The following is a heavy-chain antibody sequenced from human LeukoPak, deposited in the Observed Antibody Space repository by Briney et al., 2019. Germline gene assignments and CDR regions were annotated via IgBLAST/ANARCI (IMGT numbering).Heavy chain of an antibody. V-gene: IGHV4-59*12. CDR3: ARLPTGSGDQIDY. CDR2: IYYSGST. D-gene: IGHD3-10*01. CDR1: GDSISSYY. Sequence: SETLSLTCTVSGDSISSYYWSWIRQPPGKGLEWIGYIYYSGSTNYNPSLKSRVTISVDTSKNQFSLKLGSVTAADTAVYYCARLPTGSGDQIDYWGQGTLVTVSS. J-gene: IGHJ4*02.